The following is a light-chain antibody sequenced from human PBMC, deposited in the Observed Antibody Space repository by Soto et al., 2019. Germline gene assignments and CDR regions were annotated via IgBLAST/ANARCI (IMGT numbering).Light chain of an antibody. V-gene: IGLV2-14*01. Sequence: QSALTQPASMSGSPGQSITIPCTGTSNDVGDYNHVSWYQQHPGKAPKLMIFEVTNRPSGVSARFSGSKSGNTASLTISGLQAEDEATYFCSSYSSRSTFYVFGTGTKLTVL. CDR3: SSYSSRSTFYV. CDR1: SNDVGDYNH. CDR2: EVT. J-gene: IGLJ1*01.